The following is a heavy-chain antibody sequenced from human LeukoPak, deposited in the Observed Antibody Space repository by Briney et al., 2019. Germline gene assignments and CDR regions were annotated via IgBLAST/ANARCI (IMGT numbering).Heavy chain of an antibody. CDR3: ARDSGRPMAYSGYDVNWFDP. D-gene: IGHD5-12*01. Sequence: PGGSLRLSCAASGFTFSSYSMNWVRQAPGKGLEWVSYISSSSSTIYYADSVKGRFTISRDNAKNSLYLQMNSLRAEDTAVYYCARDSGRPMAYSGYDVNWFDPWGQGTLVTVSS. V-gene: IGHV3-48*01. J-gene: IGHJ5*02. CDR2: ISSSSSTI. CDR1: GFTFSSYS.